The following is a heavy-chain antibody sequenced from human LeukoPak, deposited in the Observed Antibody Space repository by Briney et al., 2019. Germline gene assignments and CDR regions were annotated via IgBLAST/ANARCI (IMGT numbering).Heavy chain of an antibody. CDR3: ARGRKQWRDGRSWFDP. D-gene: IGHD6-19*01. Sequence: PSETLSLTCTVSGGSISSGSYYWSWIRQPAGKGLEWIGRIYTSGSTNYNPSLKSRVTISVDTSKNQFSLKLSSVTAADTAVYYCARGRKQWRDGRSWFDPWGQGTLVTVSS. J-gene: IGHJ5*02. V-gene: IGHV4-61*02. CDR2: IYTSGST. CDR1: GGSISSGSYY.